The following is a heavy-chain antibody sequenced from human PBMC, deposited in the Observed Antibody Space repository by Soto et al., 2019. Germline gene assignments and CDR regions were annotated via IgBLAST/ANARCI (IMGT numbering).Heavy chain of an antibody. CDR3: ARDGAAAGNGRHTYNWFER. J-gene: IGHJ5*02. CDR1: GGSISSGGYY. D-gene: IGHD6-13*01. V-gene: IGHV4-31*03. CDR2: IYYSGST. Sequence: SETLSLTCTVSGGSISSGGYYWSWIRQHPGKGLEWIGYIYYSGSTYYNPSLKSRVTISVDTSKNQFSLKLSSVTAADTAVYSCARDGAAAGNGRHTYNWFERWGQDTRVSASS.